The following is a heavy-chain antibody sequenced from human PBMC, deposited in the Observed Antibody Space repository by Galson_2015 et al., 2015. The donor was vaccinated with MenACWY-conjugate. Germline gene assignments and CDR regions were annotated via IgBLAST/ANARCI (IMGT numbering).Heavy chain of an antibody. J-gene: IGHJ5*02. CDR2: IYHSGST. V-gene: IGHV4-38-2*02. D-gene: IGHD2-2*01. CDR3: ARDCVRSSTSCYEVAP. CDR1: GYSISSGYY. Sequence: ETLSLTCTVSGYSISSGYYWGWIRQPPGKGLEWVGSIYHSGSTYYNPSLKSRVTISVDTSKNQFSLKLSSVTAADTAVYYCARDCVRSSTSCYEVAPWGQGTLVTVSS.